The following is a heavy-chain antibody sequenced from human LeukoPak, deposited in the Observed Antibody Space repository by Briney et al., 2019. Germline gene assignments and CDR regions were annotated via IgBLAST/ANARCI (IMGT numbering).Heavy chain of an antibody. CDR2: ISYDGSNK. Sequence: GGSLRLSCAASGFTFSSYGMHWVRQAPGKGLEWVAVISYDGSNKYYADSVKGRFTISRDNSKNSLYLQMNSLRAEDTAVYYCAREPVPQYDFWSGSYYYYYGMDVWGQGTTVTVSS. J-gene: IGHJ6*02. CDR3: AREPVPQYDFWSGSYYYYYGMDV. CDR1: GFTFSSYG. V-gene: IGHV3-30*03. D-gene: IGHD3-3*01.